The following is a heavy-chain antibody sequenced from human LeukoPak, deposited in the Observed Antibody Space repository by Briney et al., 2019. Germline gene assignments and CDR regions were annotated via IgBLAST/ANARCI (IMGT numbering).Heavy chain of an antibody. CDR3: ARRVLMVYAYYYYYMDV. V-gene: IGHV1-8*01. Sequence: ASVKVSCKASGYTFTSYDINWVRQATGQGFGWMGWMNPNSGNTGYAQKFQGRVTMTRNTSISTAYMELSSLRSEDTAVYYCARRVLMVYAYYYYYMDVWGKGTTVTVSS. D-gene: IGHD2-8*01. CDR1: GYTFTSYD. J-gene: IGHJ6*03. CDR2: MNPNSGNT.